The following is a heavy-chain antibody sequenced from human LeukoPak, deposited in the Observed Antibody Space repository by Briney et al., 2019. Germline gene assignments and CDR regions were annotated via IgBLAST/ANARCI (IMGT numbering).Heavy chain of an antibody. D-gene: IGHD4-23*01. CDR3: AKSRLRWNAFDI. CDR2: ISGSGGST. Sequence: GGSLRLSCAASGFTFSSYAMSWVRQAPGKGPEWVSAISGSGGSTYYADSVKGRFTISRDNSKNTLYLQMNSLRAEDTAVYYCAKSRLRWNAFDIWGQGTMVTVSS. CDR1: GFTFSSYA. V-gene: IGHV3-23*01. J-gene: IGHJ3*02.